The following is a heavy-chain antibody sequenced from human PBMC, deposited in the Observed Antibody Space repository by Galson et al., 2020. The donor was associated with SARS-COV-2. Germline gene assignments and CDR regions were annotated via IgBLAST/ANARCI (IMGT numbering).Heavy chain of an antibody. V-gene: IGHV4-4*07. Sequence: SETLSLTCSVSGDSITYYYWNWIRQPAGKGLEWIGRTLSGVANYNPSLKSRVTMSGDTSKNQFSLKLTSVTAADTAVYYCARGVPASKDYFDYGGQGTLVTVSS. CDR3: ARGVPASKDYFDY. J-gene: IGHJ4*02. CDR1: GDSITYYY. CDR2: TLSGVA. D-gene: IGHD6-25*01.